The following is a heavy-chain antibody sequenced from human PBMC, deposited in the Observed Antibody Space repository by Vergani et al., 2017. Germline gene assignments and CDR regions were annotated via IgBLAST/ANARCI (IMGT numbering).Heavy chain of an antibody. D-gene: IGHD3-22*01. CDR3: ARVGWSYYDSSGYYYAPGGWFDP. J-gene: IGHJ5*02. V-gene: IGHV5-51*01. Sequence: EVQLVQSGAEVKKPGESLKISCKGSGYSFTSYWIVWVRQMPGKGLEWMGIIYPGDSDTRYSPSFQGQVTISADKSISTAYLQWSSLKASDTAMYYCARVGWSYYDSSGYYYAPGGWFDPWGQGTLVTVSS. CDR2: IYPGDSDT. CDR1: GYSFTSYW.